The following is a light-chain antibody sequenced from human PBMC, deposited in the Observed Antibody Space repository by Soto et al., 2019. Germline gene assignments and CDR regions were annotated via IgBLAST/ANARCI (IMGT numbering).Light chain of an antibody. V-gene: IGKV3D-15*01. CDR2: GAS. Sequence: ERVMTQSPATLSVSPGERATLSCRASQSVSINLAWYQQKPGQAPRLLLYGASTRATGIPARISGSGSGTEFTLTISSLQSEDFAVYYCQQYNNWPLSFGGGTKVEVK. CDR1: QSVSIN. J-gene: IGKJ4*01. CDR3: QQYNNWPLS.